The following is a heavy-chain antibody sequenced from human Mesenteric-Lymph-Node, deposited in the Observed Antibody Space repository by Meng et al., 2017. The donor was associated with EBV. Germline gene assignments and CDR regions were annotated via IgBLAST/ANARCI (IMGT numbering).Heavy chain of an antibody. J-gene: IGHJ4*02. CDR2: ISYAGNA. D-gene: IGHD5-24*01. CDR3: ARFVEMATTAYFDS. Sequence: LREAGPGLVKPAAPLSLTCTVSVGSIGSISSFWAWIRQPQGKGLECIGSISYAGNAFYNPSLKSRATISVDTSKNQFSLKLNSLTATDTAVYYCARFVEMATTAYFDSWGGGILVTVSS. CDR1: VGSIGSISSF. V-gene: IGHV4-39*01.